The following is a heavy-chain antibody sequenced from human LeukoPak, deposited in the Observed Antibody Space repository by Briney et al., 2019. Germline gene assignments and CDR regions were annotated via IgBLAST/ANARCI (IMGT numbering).Heavy chain of an antibody. V-gene: IGHV3-43*01. CDR2: ISWDGGST. CDR3: AKDLDV. CDR1: GFTFDDYT. J-gene: IGHJ6*02. Sequence: GGSPRLSCAASGFTFDDYTMHWVRQAPGKGLEWVSLISWDGGSTYYAAPVKGRFTTSSDKSKNPLYLQMNSLRTEDTALYYCAKDLDVWGQGTTVTVSS.